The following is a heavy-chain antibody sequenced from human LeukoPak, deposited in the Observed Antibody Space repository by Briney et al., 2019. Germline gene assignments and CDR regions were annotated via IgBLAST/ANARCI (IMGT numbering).Heavy chain of an antibody. CDR3: ARATLSSRPDY. CDR1: GGSFSGYY. Sequence: SETLSLTCAVYGGSFSGYYWSWIRQPPGKGLEWIGEINHSGSTNYSPSLKSRVTISVDTSKNQFSLKLSSVTAADTAVYYCARATLSSRPDYWGQGTLVTVSS. J-gene: IGHJ4*02. V-gene: IGHV4-34*01. D-gene: IGHD6-6*01. CDR2: INHSGST.